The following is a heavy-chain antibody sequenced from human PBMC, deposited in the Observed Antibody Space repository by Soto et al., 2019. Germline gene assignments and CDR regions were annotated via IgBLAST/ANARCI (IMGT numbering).Heavy chain of an antibody. CDR3: ARGGEYSTSFDY. V-gene: IGHV4-34*01. Sequence: SETLSLTCAVYGGSFSGYYWSWIRQSPGKGLEWIEEINHSGNTNYSPSLKSRVTISVDTSKNRFSLNLSSVTAADTAVYYCARGGEYSTSFDYWGQGTLVTVSS. CDR2: INHSGNT. J-gene: IGHJ4*02. D-gene: IGHD6-6*01. CDR1: GGSFSGYY.